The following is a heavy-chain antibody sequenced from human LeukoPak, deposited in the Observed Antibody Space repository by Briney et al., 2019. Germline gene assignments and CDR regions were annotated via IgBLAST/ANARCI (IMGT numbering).Heavy chain of an antibody. CDR1: GLTFSSYE. J-gene: IGHJ4*02. CDR3: ARPGKQAGPL. CDR2: ISSSGSTI. V-gene: IGHV3-48*03. Sequence: GGSLRLSCAASGLTFSSYEMNWVRQAPGKGLEWVSYISSSGSTIYYADSVKGRFTISRDNAKNSLYLQMNSLRAEDTAVYYCARPGKQAGPLWGQGTLVTVSS.